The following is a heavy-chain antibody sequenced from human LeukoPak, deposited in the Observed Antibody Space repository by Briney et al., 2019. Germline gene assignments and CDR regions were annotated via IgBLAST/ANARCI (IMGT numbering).Heavy chain of an antibody. CDR1: GFTFSSCG. J-gene: IGHJ4*02. CDR2: IWYDGSNK. CDR3: AKDNYDFWSGYHGYYFDY. V-gene: IGHV3-33*06. Sequence: GGSLRLSCAASGFTFSSCGMHWVRQAPGKGLEWVAVIWYDGSNKYYADSVKGRFTISRDNSKNTLYLQMNSLRAEDTAVYYCAKDNYDFWSGYHGYYFDYWGQGTLVTVSS. D-gene: IGHD3-3*01.